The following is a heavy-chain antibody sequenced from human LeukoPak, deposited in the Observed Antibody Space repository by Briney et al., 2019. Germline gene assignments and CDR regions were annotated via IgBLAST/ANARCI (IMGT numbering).Heavy chain of an antibody. CDR1: GFTFSSYG. V-gene: IGHV3-30*02. D-gene: IGHD6-13*01. J-gene: IGHJ4*02. Sequence: GGCLRLSCAASGFTFSSYGMHWVRQAPGKGLEWVAFIRYDGSNKYYADSVEGRFTISRDNSKNTLYLQMNSLRAEDTAVYYCAKDQYSSSWYFPFDYWGQGTLVTVSS. CDR3: AKDQYSSSWYFPFDY. CDR2: IRYDGSNK.